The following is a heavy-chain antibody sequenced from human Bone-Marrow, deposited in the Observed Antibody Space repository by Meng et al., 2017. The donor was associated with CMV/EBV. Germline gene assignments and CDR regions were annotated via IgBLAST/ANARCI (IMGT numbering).Heavy chain of an antibody. CDR3: AKGQFGELLSSLYCMDV. Sequence: SLKISCAASGFTFDDFSMHWVRQAPGKGLEWVSGISWNSRSVTYADSVKGRFTISRDNANNVLHLQMSSLRVEDMALYYCAKGQFGELLSSLYCMDVWGQGTTVTVSS. D-gene: IGHD3-10*01. CDR1: GFTFDDFS. CDR2: ISWNSRSV. J-gene: IGHJ6*02. V-gene: IGHV3-9*03.